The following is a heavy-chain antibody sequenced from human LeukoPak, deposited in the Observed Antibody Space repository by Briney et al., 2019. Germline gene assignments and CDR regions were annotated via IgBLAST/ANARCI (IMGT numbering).Heavy chain of an antibody. CDR1: GFIFSRYD. Sequence: GGSLRLSCVASGFIFSRYDMHWVRQAPGKGLEWVALIWHDGSKTHYADSVKGRFTISRDDSKSTLYVQMNSLRVEDTAVYYCARDPATVTSHFDYWGQGALVTVSS. V-gene: IGHV3-33*01. D-gene: IGHD4-17*01. CDR3: ARDPATVTSHFDY. CDR2: IWHDGSKT. J-gene: IGHJ4*02.